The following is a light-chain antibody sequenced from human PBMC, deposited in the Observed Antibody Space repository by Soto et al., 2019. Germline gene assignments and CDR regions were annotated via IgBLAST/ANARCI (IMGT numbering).Light chain of an antibody. CDR3: QQYNNWPLT. CDR2: GAS. J-gene: IGKJ4*01. V-gene: IGKV3-15*01. Sequence: EIVLTQSPGTLSLSPGERATLSCRASQSVSSNLAWYQQKPGQAPRLLIYGASTRATGIPARFSGSGSGTELTLTISSLQSEDFEVYYCQQYNNWPLTFGGGTKVDIK. CDR1: QSVSSN.